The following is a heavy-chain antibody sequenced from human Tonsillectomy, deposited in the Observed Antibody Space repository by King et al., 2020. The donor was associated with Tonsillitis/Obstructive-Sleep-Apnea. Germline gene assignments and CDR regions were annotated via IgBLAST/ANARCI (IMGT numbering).Heavy chain of an antibody. D-gene: IGHD6-13*01. J-gene: IGHJ4*02. CDR3: GRGRGSSWYLFDY. Sequence: DVQLVESGGDLVQPGESLRLSCAASGFTVSRNYMRWVRQAPGKGLEWVSVIYSAGSTSYADSVKGRFTISRYNSKNTLSLQMDSLRAEDTALYYCGRGRGSSWYLFDYWGQGTLVTVSS. CDR1: GFTVSRNY. V-gene: IGHV3-66*01. CDR2: IYSAGST.